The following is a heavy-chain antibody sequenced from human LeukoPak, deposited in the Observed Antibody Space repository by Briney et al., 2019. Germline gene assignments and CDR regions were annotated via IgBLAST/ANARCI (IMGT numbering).Heavy chain of an antibody. J-gene: IGHJ6*03. CDR2: INWNGGST. V-gene: IGHV3-20*04. CDR3: ARIHSYYYYMDV. D-gene: IGHD5-18*01. Sequence: GGSLRLSCAASGFTFDDYSMSWVRQAPGKGLEWVSGINWNGGSTGYADSVKGRFTISRDNAKNSLYLQMNSLRAEDTALYYCARIHSYYYYMDVWGKGTTVTVSS. CDR1: GFTFDDYS.